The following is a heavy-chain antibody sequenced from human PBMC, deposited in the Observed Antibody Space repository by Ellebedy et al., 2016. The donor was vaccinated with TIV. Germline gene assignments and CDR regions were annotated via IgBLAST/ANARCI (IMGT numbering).Heavy chain of an antibody. J-gene: IGHJ5*02. V-gene: IGHV4-34*10. D-gene: IGHD3-16*01. Sequence: MPSETLSLTCGVYGGPFSGYYWSWIRQPPGKRLEWLGEINHSGSTNYNPSVKSRITMSVDTPREQFSLKLSSVTAADTAIYFCAGAYLGDPHWFDPWGQGIPVIVSS. CDR2: INHSGST. CDR3: AGAYLGDPHWFDP. CDR1: GGPFSGYY.